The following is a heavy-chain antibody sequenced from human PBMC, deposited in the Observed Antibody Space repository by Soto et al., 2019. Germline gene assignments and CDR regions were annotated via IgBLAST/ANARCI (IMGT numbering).Heavy chain of an antibody. J-gene: IGHJ3*02. D-gene: IGHD2-15*01. Sequence: GGSLRLSCAASASNFSTYDMHWVRQAPGKGLEWVARIKSDGSSTYYADSVKGRLTISRDNAKNTLYLQMNSLRAEDTAVYYCARGRDRAFDIWGQGTMVTVSS. CDR2: IKSDGSST. CDR3: ARGRDRAFDI. V-gene: IGHV3-74*01. CDR1: ASNFSTYD.